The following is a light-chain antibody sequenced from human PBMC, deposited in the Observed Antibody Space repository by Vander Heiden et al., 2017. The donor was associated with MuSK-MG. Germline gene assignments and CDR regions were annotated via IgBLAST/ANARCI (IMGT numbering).Light chain of an antibody. CDR1: HGVSSSY. Sequence: ESGLTQSPGSLSLPPGEGTILSWRARHGVSSSYSAWYQKTPGQPTRLLIDGASSRATVLPDSFSGSGSGTYSLLIISRLEPEDFAVYYCQQDGSSPKTFGQGTKVEIK. V-gene: IGKV3-20*01. J-gene: IGKJ1*01. CDR3: QQDGSSPKT. CDR2: GAS.